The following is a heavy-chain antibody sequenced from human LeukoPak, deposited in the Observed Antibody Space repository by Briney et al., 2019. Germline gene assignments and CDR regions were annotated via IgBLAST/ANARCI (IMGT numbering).Heavy chain of an antibody. CDR2: ISSSGSTI. CDR1: GFTFSVYY. CDR3: ARDRIPPYYYYYYGMDV. V-gene: IGHV3-11*01. Sequence: GGSLRLSCAASGFTFSVYYMSWIRQAPGKGLEWVSYISSSGSTIYYADSVKGRFTISRDNAKNSLYLQMNSLRAEDTAVYYCARDRIPPYYYYYYGMDVWGQGTTVTVSS. J-gene: IGHJ6*02.